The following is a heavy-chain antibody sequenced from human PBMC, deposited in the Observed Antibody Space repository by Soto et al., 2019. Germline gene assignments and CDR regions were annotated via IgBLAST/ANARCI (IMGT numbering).Heavy chain of an antibody. CDR1: GFTVSNYA. D-gene: IGHD3-16*01. Sequence: PGGFLSLSCAVSGFTVSNYAMSLMRPAPGQGLERVASTGGGGDDTYYADSVTGRFTISRDNSKGMMFLQMNSLRAEDTAVYYCAIDRMSYNSVWGPFDIWGQGTLVTVSS. J-gene: IGHJ3*02. V-gene: IGHV3-23*01. CDR3: AIDRMSYNSVWGPFDI. CDR2: TGGGGDDT.